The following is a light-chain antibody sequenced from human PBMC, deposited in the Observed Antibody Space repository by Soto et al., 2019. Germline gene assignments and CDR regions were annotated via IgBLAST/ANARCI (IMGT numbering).Light chain of an antibody. J-gene: IGKJ1*01. CDR3: QQYKNYLT. Sequence: DIQMTQSPSTLSASVGDRVTFTCRASQSVSIWLAWYQQKPGKAPKLLISGASTLESGVPSRFSGSGSGTEFTHTSSSLQPDDFATYYCQQYKNYLTFGQGTKVEIK. CDR1: QSVSIW. V-gene: IGKV1-5*01. CDR2: GAS.